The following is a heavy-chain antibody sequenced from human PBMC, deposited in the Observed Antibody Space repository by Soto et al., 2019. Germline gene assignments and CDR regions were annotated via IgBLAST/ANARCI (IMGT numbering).Heavy chain of an antibody. CDR2: IYYSGST. CDR1: GGSISSSSYY. Sequence: QLQLQESGPGLVKPSETLSLTCTVSGGSISSSSYYWGWIRQPPGKGLEWIGSIYYSGSTYYNPSFKSRVTIAVDTSKNQFSPKLSSVTAADTAVYYCARAQYCSGGSCYSTRYYFDYWGQGTLVTVSS. J-gene: IGHJ4*02. D-gene: IGHD2-15*01. CDR3: ARAQYCSGGSCYSTRYYFDY. V-gene: IGHV4-39*01.